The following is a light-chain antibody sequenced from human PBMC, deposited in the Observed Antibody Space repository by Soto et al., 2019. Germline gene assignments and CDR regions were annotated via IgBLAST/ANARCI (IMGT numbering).Light chain of an antibody. J-gene: IGKJ4*01. CDR2: LAS. CDR3: TQALQNPLT. V-gene: IGKV2-28*01. CDR1: QSLLHSNGNNY. Sequence: DIVLTQSPLSLSVTPGEPASISCRSSQSLLHSNGNNYLEWYLQKPGQSQQVLIYLASNRASGVPDRFRRSGSGTDFTLKISRVEAEDVGVYDCTQALQNPLTFGGGTKVEIK.